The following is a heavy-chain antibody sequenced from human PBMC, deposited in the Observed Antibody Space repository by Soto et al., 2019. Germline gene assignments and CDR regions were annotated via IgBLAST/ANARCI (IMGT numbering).Heavy chain of an antibody. V-gene: IGHV4-31*03. Sequence: QVQLQESGPGLVKPSQTLSLTCTVSGGSISSGGYYWSWIRQHPGKGLEWIGYIYYSGSTYYNPSLTSRVSISVDTSKYQFSLKLSSVTAADTSVYYCARDRADCSGGSCYFERYYYFDYWGQGTLVTVSS. CDR2: IYYSGST. J-gene: IGHJ4*02. D-gene: IGHD2-15*01. CDR3: ARDRADCSGGSCYFERYYYFDY. CDR1: GGSISSGGYY.